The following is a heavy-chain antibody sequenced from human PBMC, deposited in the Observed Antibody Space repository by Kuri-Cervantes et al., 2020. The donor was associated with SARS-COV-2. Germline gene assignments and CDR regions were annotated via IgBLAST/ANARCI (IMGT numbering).Heavy chain of an antibody. V-gene: IGHV3-30*18. Sequence: GESLKISCAASGFTFSSYGMHWVRQAPGKGPEWVAVISYDGSNKYYADSVKGRFTISRDNSKNTLYLQMNSLRAEDTAVYYCAKARAEYYDFWSGYYGLIDYWGQGNLVTVSS. CDR2: ISYDGSNK. J-gene: IGHJ4*02. D-gene: IGHD3-3*01. CDR3: AKARAEYYDFWSGYYGLIDY. CDR1: GFTFSSYG.